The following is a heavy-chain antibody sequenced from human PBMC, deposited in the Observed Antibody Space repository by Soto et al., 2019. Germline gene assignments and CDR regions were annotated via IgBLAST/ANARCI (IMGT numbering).Heavy chain of an antibody. V-gene: IGHV5-51*01. Sequence: GESLKISCKGSGYSFTSYWIGWVRQMPGKGLECMGIIYPGDSDTRYSPSFQGQVTISADKSISTAYLQWSSLKASDTAMCYCARPRYPGRGYYGMDVWGQGTTVTVSS. CDR3: ARPRYPGRGYYGMDV. D-gene: IGHD2-15*01. CDR2: IYPGDSDT. J-gene: IGHJ6*02. CDR1: GYSFTSYW.